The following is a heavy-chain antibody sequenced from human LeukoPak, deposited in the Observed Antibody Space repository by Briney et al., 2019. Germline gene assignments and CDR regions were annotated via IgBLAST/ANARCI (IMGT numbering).Heavy chain of an antibody. J-gene: IGHJ3*02. V-gene: IGHV3-21*01. Sequence: GGSLRLSCVASAFTFSSYSMNWVRQAPGKGLEWVSSISSSGSYIYYADSVKGRFTISRDNAKKSLYLQMNSLRAEDTAVYYCARIYCSSTSCYVAAFDIWGQGTMITVSS. CDR1: AFTFSSYS. CDR3: ARIYCSSTSCYVAAFDI. D-gene: IGHD2-2*01. CDR2: ISSSGSYI.